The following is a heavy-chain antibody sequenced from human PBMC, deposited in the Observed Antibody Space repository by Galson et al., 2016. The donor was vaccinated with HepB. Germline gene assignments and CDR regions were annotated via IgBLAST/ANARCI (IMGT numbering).Heavy chain of an antibody. V-gene: IGHV5-51*01. CDR1: GYSFSNNW. J-gene: IGHJ4*02. Sequence: QSGAEVKKPGESLKISCKVSGYSFSNNWIGWVRQMPGKGLEWMGIILPADSDTVYSPSFQGQVTISADKSINTAYLQWSSLKAADTAIYYCARHDSPLIFDRGGWYLPPTDPLDYWGQGTLVTVSS. D-gene: IGHD6-19*01. CDR2: ILPADSDT. CDR3: ARHDSPLIFDRGGWYLPPTDPLDY.